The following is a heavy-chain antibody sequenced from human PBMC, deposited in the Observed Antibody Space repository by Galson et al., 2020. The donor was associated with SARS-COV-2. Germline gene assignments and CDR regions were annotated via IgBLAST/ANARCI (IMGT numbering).Heavy chain of an antibody. Sequence: GESMKISCTASGFTFGDYAMSWFRQAPGKGLEWVGFIRSKAYGGTTEYAASVKGRFTISRDDSKSIAYLQMNSLKTEDTAVYYCTRESSSWNSNFDYWGQGTLVTVSS. CDR1: GFTFGDYA. CDR2: IRSKAYGGTT. D-gene: IGHD6-13*01. V-gene: IGHV3-49*03. J-gene: IGHJ4*02. CDR3: TRESSSWNSNFDY.